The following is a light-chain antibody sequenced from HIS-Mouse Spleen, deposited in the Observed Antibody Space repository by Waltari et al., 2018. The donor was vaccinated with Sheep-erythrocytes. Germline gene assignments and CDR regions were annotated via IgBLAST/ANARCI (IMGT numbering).Light chain of an antibody. CDR1: RSAVGSYNL. J-gene: IGLJ3*02. CDR2: DGS. V-gene: IGLV2-23*01. Sequence: QSALTQPASVSGSPGQSITISCTGTRSAVGSYNLVSSYQQHPGKAPKLMIYDGSKRPSGVSNRFSGSKSGNTASLTISGLQAEDEADYYCCSYAGSSTPWVFGGGTKLTVL. CDR3: CSYAGSSTPWV.